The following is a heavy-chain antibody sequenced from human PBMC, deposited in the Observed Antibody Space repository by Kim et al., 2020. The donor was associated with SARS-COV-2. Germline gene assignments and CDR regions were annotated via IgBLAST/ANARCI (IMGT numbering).Heavy chain of an antibody. CDR1: GGSISSSSYY. V-gene: IGHV4-39*01. J-gene: IGHJ3*02. Sequence: SETLSLTCTVSGGSISSSSYYWGWIRQPPGKGLEWIGSIYYSGSTYYNPSPKSRVTISVDTSKNQFSLKLSSVTAADTAVYYCARPPVVAVAGRHLPAGGDAFDIWGQGTMVTVSS. D-gene: IGHD6-19*01. CDR2: IYYSGST. CDR3: ARPPVVAVAGRHLPAGGDAFDI.